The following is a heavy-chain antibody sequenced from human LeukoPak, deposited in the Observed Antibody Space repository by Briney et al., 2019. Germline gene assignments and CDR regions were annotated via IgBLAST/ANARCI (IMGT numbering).Heavy chain of an antibody. Sequence: SETLSLTCTVSGGSISSYYWSWIRQLAGKGLEWIGRIYTSGSTNYNPSLKSRVTMSVDTSKNQFSLKLSSVTAADTAVYYCARDGGVTIFGVVIKDNWFDPWGQGTLVTVSS. CDR2: IYTSGST. D-gene: IGHD3-3*01. CDR1: GGSISSYY. CDR3: ARDGGVTIFGVVIKDNWFDP. V-gene: IGHV4-4*07. J-gene: IGHJ5*02.